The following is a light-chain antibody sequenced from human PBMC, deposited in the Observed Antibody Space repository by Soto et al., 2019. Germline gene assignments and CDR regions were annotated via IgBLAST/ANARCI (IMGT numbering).Light chain of an antibody. CDR2: DVS. CDR1: SSDVGGYNY. J-gene: IGLJ1*01. CDR3: CSYAGSYTFYV. V-gene: IGLV2-11*01. Sequence: SVLTQPRSGSESPGQSVTISCNGTSSDVGGYNYVSWYQQHPGKAPKLMIYDVSKRPSGVPDRFSGSKSGNTASLTISGLQAEDEADYYCCSYAGSYTFYVFGTG.